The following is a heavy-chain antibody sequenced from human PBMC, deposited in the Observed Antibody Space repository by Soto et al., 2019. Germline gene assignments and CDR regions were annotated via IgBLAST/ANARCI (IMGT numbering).Heavy chain of an antibody. Sequence: GASVKVSCKPSGYTLNTYYLHWVRQAPGQGLEWMGIIHPSGGGSTYAQKFLGRVTMTRDTSTSTVFLELSSLRSADTAVYYCARGGHIAVVTASFDYWGQGTLVTVS. CDR2: IHPSGGGS. V-gene: IGHV1-46*02. CDR3: ARGGHIAVVTASFDY. D-gene: IGHD2-21*02. CDR1: GYTLNTYY. J-gene: IGHJ4*02.